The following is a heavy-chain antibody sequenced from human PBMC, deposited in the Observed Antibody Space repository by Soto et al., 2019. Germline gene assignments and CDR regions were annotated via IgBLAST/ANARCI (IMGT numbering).Heavy chain of an antibody. D-gene: IGHD3-10*01. V-gene: IGHV3-7*01. CDR1: GFTFSSYW. CDR2: IKQDGSEK. J-gene: IGHJ5*02. Sequence: PGGSLRLSCAASGFTFSSYWMSCVRQAPGKGLEWVANIKQDGSEKYYVDSVKGRFTISRDNAKNSLYLQMNSLRAEDTAVYYCARAWFGELDWFDPWGQGTLVTVSS. CDR3: ARAWFGELDWFDP.